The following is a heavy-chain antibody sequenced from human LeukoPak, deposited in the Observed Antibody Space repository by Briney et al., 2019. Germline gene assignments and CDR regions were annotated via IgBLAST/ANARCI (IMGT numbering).Heavy chain of an antibody. D-gene: IGHD3-3*01. CDR3: ARVLAVFGVVIPRYYFDY. J-gene: IGHJ4*02. V-gene: IGHV4-30-4*08. CDR1: GGSISSGDYY. Sequence: SQTLSLTCTVSGGSISSGDYYWSWIRQPPGKGLEWFGYIYYSGSTYYNPSLKSRVTISVDTSKNQFSLKLSSVTAADTAVYYCARVLAVFGVVIPRYYFDYWGQGTLVTVSS. CDR2: IYYSGST.